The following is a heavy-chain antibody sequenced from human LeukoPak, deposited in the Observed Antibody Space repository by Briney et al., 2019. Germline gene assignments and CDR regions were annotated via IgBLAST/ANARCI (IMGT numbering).Heavy chain of an antibody. V-gene: IGHV4-38-2*02. D-gene: IGHD3-9*01. CDR3: ARESYDILTGYYNVPWFDP. CDR2: IYHSGST. J-gene: IGHJ5*02. Sequence: PSETLSLTCTVSGYSISSGYYWGWIRQPPGKGLEWIGSIYHSGSTYYNPSLKSRVTISVDTSKNQFSLKLSSVTAADTAVYYCARESYDILTGYYNVPWFDPWGQGTLVTVSS. CDR1: GYSISSGYY.